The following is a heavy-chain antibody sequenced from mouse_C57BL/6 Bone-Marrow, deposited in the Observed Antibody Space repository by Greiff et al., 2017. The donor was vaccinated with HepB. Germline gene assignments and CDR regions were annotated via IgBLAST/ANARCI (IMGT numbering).Heavy chain of an antibody. Sequence: QVQLQQPGAELVKPGASVKLSCKASGYTFTSYWMQWVKQRPGQGLEWIGEIDPSDSYTNYNQKFKGKATLTVDTSSSTAYMQLSSLTSEDSAVYYCARFADYYGSSAYWGQGTLVTVSA. CDR3: ARFADYYGSSAY. J-gene: IGHJ3*01. CDR1: GYTFTSYW. CDR2: IDPSDSYT. D-gene: IGHD1-1*01. V-gene: IGHV1-50*01.